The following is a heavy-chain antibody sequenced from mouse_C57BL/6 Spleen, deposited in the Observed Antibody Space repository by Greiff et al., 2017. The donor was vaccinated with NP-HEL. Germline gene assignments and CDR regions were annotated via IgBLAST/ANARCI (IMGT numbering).Heavy chain of an antibody. CDR1: GFNIKDYY. J-gene: IGHJ3*01. CDR3: TPLYYDYSWFAY. Sequence: QLQQSGAELVRPGASVKLSCTASGFNIKDYYMHWVKQRPEQGLEWIGRIDPEDGDTEYAPKFQGKATMTADTSSNTAYLQLSSLTSEDTAVYYCTPLYYDYSWFAYWGQGTLVTVSA. V-gene: IGHV14-1*01. CDR2: IDPEDGDT. D-gene: IGHD2-4*01.